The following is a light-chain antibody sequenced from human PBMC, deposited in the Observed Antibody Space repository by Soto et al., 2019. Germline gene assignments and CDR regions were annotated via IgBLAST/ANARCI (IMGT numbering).Light chain of an antibody. CDR2: AAS. J-gene: IGKJ2*01. CDR1: QSISDN. CDR3: QQIYGPPYT. Sequence: EMTQSPSSLSASVGDRVTITCRASQSISDNVNWYQFQPGKAPKLLIYAASSLQTGVPSRFSGSGSGRDFALIISSLQPEDSATYYCQQIYGPPYTFGLGTKVEIK. V-gene: IGKV1-39*01.